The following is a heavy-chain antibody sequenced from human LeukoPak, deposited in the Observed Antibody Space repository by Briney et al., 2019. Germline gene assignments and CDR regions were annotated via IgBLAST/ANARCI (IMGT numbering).Heavy chain of an antibody. CDR2: ISGSGGST. J-gene: IGHJ4*02. CDR3: AKDSLGYSSSWYSY. CDR1: GFTFSSYA. V-gene: IGHV3-23*01. D-gene: IGHD6-13*01. Sequence: GGSLRLSCAASGFTFSSYAMSWVRQAPGKGLEWVSGISGSGGSTYYADSVKGRFAISSDNSKNTLYLQMNSLRAEDTAVYYCAKDSLGYSSSWYSYWGQGTLVTVSS.